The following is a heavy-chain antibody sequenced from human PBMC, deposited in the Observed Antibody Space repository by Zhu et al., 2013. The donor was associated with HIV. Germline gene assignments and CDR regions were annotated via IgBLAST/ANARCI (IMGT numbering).Heavy chain of an antibody. CDR2: ISAHNGNT. Sequence: QVQLVQSGAEVKKPGASVKVSCKASGYNFTSYGISWVRQAPGQGLEWMGWISAHNGNTNYAEKLQDRVTMTTDTSTSTAYMEVRSLRSDDTAVYYCARDRRKYGSGSYPRLDYWGQGTLVTVVL. CDR1: GYNFTSYG. D-gene: IGHD3-10*01. V-gene: IGHV1-18*01. J-gene: IGHJ4*02. CDR3: ARDRRKYGSGSYPRLDY.